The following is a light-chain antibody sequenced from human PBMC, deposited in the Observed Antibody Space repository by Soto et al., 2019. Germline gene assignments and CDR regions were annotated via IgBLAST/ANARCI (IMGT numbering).Light chain of an antibody. J-gene: IGKJ2*02. Sequence: DIQMTQSPSTLSASVGDRVSITCRTSQNIKSRLAWYQQKPGKAPKLLIYMASSLQSGVPSRFSGSGSGTEFTITSNSLQPDDFTTYCCQEYDGHCTFGQGTKLEMK. CDR1: QNIKSR. V-gene: IGKV1-5*03. CDR3: QEYDGHCT. CDR2: MAS.